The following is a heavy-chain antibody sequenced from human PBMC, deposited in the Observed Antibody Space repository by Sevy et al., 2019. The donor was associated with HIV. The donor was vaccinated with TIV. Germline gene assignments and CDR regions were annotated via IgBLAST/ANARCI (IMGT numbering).Heavy chain of an antibody. CDR1: GYTFTGYY. D-gene: IGHD5-12*01. V-gene: IGHV1-2*02. Sequence: ASVKVSCKASGYTFTGYYMHWVRQAPGQGLEWMGWINPNSGGTNYAQKFQGRVTMTRDTSISTAYMELSRLRSDDTAVYYCVRVDSGYEWGDYYYYGMDVWGQGTTVTVSS. CDR2: INPNSGGT. CDR3: VRVDSGYEWGDYYYYGMDV. J-gene: IGHJ6*02.